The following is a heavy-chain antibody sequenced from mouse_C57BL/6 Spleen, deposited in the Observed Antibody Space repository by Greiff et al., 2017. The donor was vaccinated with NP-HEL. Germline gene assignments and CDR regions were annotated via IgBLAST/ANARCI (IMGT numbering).Heavy chain of an antibody. CDR3: ARHYYGSSYAMDY. D-gene: IGHD1-1*01. CDR1: GFTFSDYG. Sequence: DVQLVESGGGLVKPGGSLKLSCAASGFTFSDYGMHWVRQAPEKGLEWVAYISSGSSTIYYADTVKGRFTIPRDNAKNTLFLQMTSLRSEDTAMYYCARHYYGSSYAMDYWGQGTSVTVSS. CDR2: ISSGSSTI. V-gene: IGHV5-17*01. J-gene: IGHJ4*01.